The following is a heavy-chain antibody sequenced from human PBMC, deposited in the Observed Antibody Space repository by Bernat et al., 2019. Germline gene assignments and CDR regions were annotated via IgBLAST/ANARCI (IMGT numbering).Heavy chain of an antibody. CDR1: GFTFSSCA. J-gene: IGHJ4*02. Sequence: DVQLLESGGDLVQPGGSLRLSCAASGFTFSSCAMSWVRQAPGKGLEWVSAIRGSGGGTYYAGSVKGRFTISRDNSKNTLYLQMNSLRAEDTAVYYCARCITAAGTGPFDYWGQGTLVTVSS. D-gene: IGHD6-13*01. V-gene: IGHV3-23*01. CDR3: ARCITAAGTGPFDY. CDR2: IRGSGGGT.